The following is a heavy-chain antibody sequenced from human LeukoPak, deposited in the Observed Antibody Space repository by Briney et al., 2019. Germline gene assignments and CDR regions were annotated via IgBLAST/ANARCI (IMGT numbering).Heavy chain of an antibody. CDR1: GYDFINYW. J-gene: IGHJ4*02. CDR3: ARRSSIGSPLFDY. CDR2: IYPDDSDT. Sequence: GESLKISRKGFGYDFINYWIGWVRQMPGKGLEWMGIIYPDDSDTRYSPSFEGQVTVSAAKSISTAYLQWSSLKTSDTAMYYCARRSSIGSPLFDYWGQGTLVTVSS. D-gene: IGHD5/OR15-5a*01. V-gene: IGHV5-51*01.